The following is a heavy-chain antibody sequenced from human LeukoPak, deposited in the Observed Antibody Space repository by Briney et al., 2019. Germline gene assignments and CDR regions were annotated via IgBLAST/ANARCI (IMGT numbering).Heavy chain of an antibody. J-gene: IGHJ6*02. CDR1: GFTFSSYA. V-gene: IGHV3-30-3*01. CDR2: ISYDGSNK. Sequence: GRSLRLSCAASGFTFSSYAMHWVRQAPGKGLEWVAVISYDGSNKYYADSVKGRFTISRDNSKNTLYLQMNSLRAEDTAVYYCATLWTSYYYYGMDVWGQGTTVTVSS. CDR3: ATLWTSYYYYGMDV. D-gene: IGHD3-10*01.